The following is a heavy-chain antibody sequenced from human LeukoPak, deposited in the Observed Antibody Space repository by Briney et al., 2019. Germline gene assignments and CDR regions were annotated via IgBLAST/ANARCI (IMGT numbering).Heavy chain of an antibody. V-gene: IGHV3-23*01. CDR2: MSGSGGGT. J-gene: IGHJ4*02. D-gene: IGHD6-19*01. CDR3: ARSGWYGDNLTFHY. CDR1: GFTXSSYA. Sequence: GSLRLSCAASGFTXSSYAMRWVRQAPGKGLEWVSAMSGSGGGTYYADSVKGRFTISRDNSKNTLYLQMNSLRAEDTAVYYCARSGWYGDNLTFHYWAQGPLVTVSS.